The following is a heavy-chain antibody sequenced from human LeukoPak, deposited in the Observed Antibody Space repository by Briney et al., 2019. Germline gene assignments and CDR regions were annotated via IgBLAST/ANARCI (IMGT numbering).Heavy chain of an antibody. CDR3: ARDQGPGSTPRRAFDI. CDR2: ISSSSSYI. D-gene: IGHD3-10*01. V-gene: IGHV3-21*01. Sequence: PGGSLRLSCAASGFTFSTYWMHWVRQAPGKGLEWVSSISSSSSYIYYADSVKGRFTISRDNAKNSLYLQMNSLRAEDTAVYYCARDQGPGSTPRRAFDIWGQGTMVTVSS. CDR1: GFTFSTYW. J-gene: IGHJ3*02.